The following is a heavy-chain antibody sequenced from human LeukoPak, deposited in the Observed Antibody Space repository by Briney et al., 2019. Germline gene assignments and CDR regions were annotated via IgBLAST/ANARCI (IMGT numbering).Heavy chain of an antibody. D-gene: IGHD2-21*01. V-gene: IGHV3-30*02. Sequence: GGSLRLSCSASGFTFSTYGMHWDRQAPDKGLEWVAFIRYDASNEYYTDSVKGRFTISRDNSKNTLYLQMNSLGVEDTAVYYCCGDFDYWGQGTLVAVSS. CDR1: GFTFSTYG. J-gene: IGHJ4*02. CDR3: CGDFDY. CDR2: IRYDASNE.